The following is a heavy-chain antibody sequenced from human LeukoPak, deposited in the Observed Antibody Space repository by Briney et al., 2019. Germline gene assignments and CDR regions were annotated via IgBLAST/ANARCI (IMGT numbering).Heavy chain of an antibody. D-gene: IGHD3-22*01. V-gene: IGHV4-38-2*02. CDR2: IYHSGST. J-gene: IGHJ1*01. CDR1: GYSISSAYY. CDR3: AREKSSSYGLAQH. Sequence: PSETLSLTCSVSGYSISSAYYWGWIRQPPGKGLEWIGSIYHSGSTYYNPSLKSRVTLSVDTSTKQLFLKLSSVTAADTAVYYCAREKSSSYGLAQHWGQGTLVIVSS.